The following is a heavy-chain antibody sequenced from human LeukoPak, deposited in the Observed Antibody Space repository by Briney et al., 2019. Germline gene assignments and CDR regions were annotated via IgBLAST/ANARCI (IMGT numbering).Heavy chain of an antibody. D-gene: IGHD6-19*01. J-gene: IGHJ4*02. CDR2: INPSGGST. CDR3: ARGRQQWLVHPTDFDY. Sequence: GASVKVSCKASGYTFTSYYMHWVRQAPGQGLEWMGIINPSGGSTSYAQKFQGRVTMTRDTSISTAYMELSRLRSDDTAVYYCARGRQQWLVHPTDFDYWGQGTLVTVSS. V-gene: IGHV1-46*01. CDR1: GYTFTSYY.